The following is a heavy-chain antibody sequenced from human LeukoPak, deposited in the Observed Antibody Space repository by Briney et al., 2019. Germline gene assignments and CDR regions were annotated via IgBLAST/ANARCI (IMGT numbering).Heavy chain of an antibody. J-gene: IGHJ4*02. CDR2: IIPSFGTA. Sequence: SVKVSCKASGGTFSSYAISWVRQAPGQGLEWMGGIIPSFGTANYAQKFQGRVTITGDESTSTAYMELSSLRSEDTAVYYCARGPLRFLEWFLHWGQGTLVTVSS. CDR3: ARGPLRFLEWFLH. V-gene: IGHV1-69*13. CDR1: GGTFSSYA. D-gene: IGHD3-3*01.